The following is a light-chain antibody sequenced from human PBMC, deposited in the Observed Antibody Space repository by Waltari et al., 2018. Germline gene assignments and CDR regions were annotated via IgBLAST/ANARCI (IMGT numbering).Light chain of an antibody. CDR2: YNSDSEK. Sequence: QPVLTQPPSSSASPGDSARLTCTLPSHINVGDFTIYWYHQKPGSPPRFLLYYNSDSEKAQGSGVPSRFSGSKDASANAGILLISGLQSEDEADYYCMFWPSNVWVFGGGTKLTVL. CDR3: MFWPSNVWV. CDR1: SHINVGDFT. J-gene: IGLJ3*02. V-gene: IGLV5-37*01.